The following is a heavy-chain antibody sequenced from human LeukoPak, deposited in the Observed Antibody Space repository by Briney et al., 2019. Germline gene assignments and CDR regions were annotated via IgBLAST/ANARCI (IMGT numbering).Heavy chain of an antibody. CDR1: GFIFSPYG. CDR3: ARGTWTNAFDI. J-gene: IGHJ3*02. CDR2: INSDGSTT. Sequence: GGSLRLSCEASGFIFSPYGMTWVRQAPGKGLVWVSRINSDGSTTTYADSVKGRFTISRDNAKNTLYLQMNSLGAEDTAVYYCARGTWTNAFDIWGQGTMVTVSS. V-gene: IGHV3-74*01. D-gene: IGHD1-1*01.